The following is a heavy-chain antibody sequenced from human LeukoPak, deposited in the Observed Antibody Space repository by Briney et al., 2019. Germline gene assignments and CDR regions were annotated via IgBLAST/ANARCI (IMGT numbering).Heavy chain of an antibody. Sequence: SETLSLTCTVSGGSTSSSSYYWGWIRQPPGKGLEWIGSIYYSGSTYYNPSLKSRVTISVDTSKNQFSLKLSSVTAADTAVYYCARPHYYGSGSYYMEAMYYFDYWGQGTLVTVSS. CDR2: IYYSGST. CDR3: ARPHYYGSGSYYMEAMYYFDY. D-gene: IGHD3-10*01. V-gene: IGHV4-39*01. CDR1: GGSTSSSSYY. J-gene: IGHJ4*02.